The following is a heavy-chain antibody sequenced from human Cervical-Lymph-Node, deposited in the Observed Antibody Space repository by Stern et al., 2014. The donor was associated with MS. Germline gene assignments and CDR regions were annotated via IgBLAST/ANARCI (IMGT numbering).Heavy chain of an antibody. D-gene: IGHD3/OR15-3a*01. CDR3: AIGTSDDWYFDL. V-gene: IGHV1-18*04. Sequence: VQLVQSGAEVKKPGASVKGSCKASDYSSTRHGFSWVRKAPGQGLEWMGWISVYNGNTNYAQKFQGRITMTTDRSTSTAYMELRSLRSDDTAVYYCAIGTSDDWYFDLWGRGTLVTVSP. J-gene: IGHJ2*01. CDR2: ISVYNGNT. CDR1: DYSSTRHG.